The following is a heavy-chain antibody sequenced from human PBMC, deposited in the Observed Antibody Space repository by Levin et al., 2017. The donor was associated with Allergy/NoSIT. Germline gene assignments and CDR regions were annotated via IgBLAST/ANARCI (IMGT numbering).Heavy chain of an antibody. CDR1: GGSIAITSYY. CDR2: IYFSGST. V-gene: IGHV4-39*01. J-gene: IGHJ4*02. CDR3: GRRGGSGWHGGFDY. Sequence: SETLSLICSVSGGSIAITSYYWGWIRQPPGTGLEWIENIYFSGSTYYSPSLKSRVTISVDTSKNQFSLRLTSVTAADTAVYYCGRRGGSGWHGGFDYWGQGTLVTVSS. D-gene: IGHD6-19*01.